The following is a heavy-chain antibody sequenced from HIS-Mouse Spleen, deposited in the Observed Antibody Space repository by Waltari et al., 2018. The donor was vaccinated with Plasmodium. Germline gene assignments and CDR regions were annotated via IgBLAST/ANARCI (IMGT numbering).Heavy chain of an antibody. CDR1: GGSISSYY. J-gene: IGHJ4*02. D-gene: IGHD6-13*01. CDR2: IYYSGST. CDR3: ARHRYSSSWYSY. V-gene: IGHV4-59*08. Sequence: QVQLQESGPGLVKPSETLSLTCTVSGGSISSYYWSWIRPPPGKGLEWIGYIYYSGSTNYNPSLKSRVTISVDTSKNQFSLKLSSVTAADTAVYYCARHRYSSSWYSYWGQGTLVTVSS.